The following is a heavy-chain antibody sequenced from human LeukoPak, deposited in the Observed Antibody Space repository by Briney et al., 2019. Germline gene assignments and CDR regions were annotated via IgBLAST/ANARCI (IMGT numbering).Heavy chain of an antibody. J-gene: IGHJ2*01. V-gene: IGHV3-53*01. CDR1: GFTSNNNS. CDR3: ARVFLPWYFDL. Sequence: GGSLRLSCVASGFTSNNNSLSWVSQSPGKGLEWVSLIYPSGAAYYADSVKGRFTISRDNTKNKVFLQMNSLRAEDTAMYFCARVFLPWYFDLWGRGTLAIVSS. CDR2: IYPSGAA.